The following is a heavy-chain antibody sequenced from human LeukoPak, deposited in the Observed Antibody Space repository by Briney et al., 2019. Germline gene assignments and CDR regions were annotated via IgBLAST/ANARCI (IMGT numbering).Heavy chain of an antibody. D-gene: IGHD3-16*01. J-gene: IGHJ4*02. CDR3: ARDSGGRILDY. Sequence: GGSLRPSCAASGFTFSSYGMHWVRQAPGKGLEWVAVIWYDGSNKYYADSVKGRFTISRDNSKNTLYLQMNSLRAEDTAVYYCARDSGGRILDYWGQGTPVTVSS. CDR2: IWYDGSNK. V-gene: IGHV3-33*01. CDR1: GFTFSSYG.